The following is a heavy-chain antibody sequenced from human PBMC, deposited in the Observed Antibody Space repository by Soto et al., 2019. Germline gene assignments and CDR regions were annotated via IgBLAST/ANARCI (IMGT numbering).Heavy chain of an antibody. J-gene: IGHJ5*02. Sequence: QVQLQESGPGLVKPLQTLSLTCTASGGSLSSGGYHWAWIRQHPEKGLEWIGYIYYSGITYYNPSLKSRIIIPLDRSNNQFSQQLNSVTAADTAMYYCARGKNLGSFDDVWECDRFGWFDPWGQGTLVTVSS. CDR1: GGSLSSGGYH. CDR2: IYYSGIT. V-gene: IGHV4-31*03. CDR3: ARGKNLGSFDDVWECDRFGWFDP. D-gene: IGHD3-16*02.